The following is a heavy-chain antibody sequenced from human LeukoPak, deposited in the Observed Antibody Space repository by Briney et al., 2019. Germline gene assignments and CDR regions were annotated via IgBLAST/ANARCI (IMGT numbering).Heavy chain of an antibody. V-gene: IGHV3-48*03. CDR2: ISSSGSTI. D-gene: IGHD2/OR15-2a*01. Sequence: GGSLRLSCAASGFTFSSYEMNWVRHAPGKGLEWVSYISSSGSTIYYADSVKGRFTISRDNAKNSLYLQMNSLRAEDTAVYYCARGALSLDYWGQGTLVTVSS. J-gene: IGHJ4*02. CDR1: GFTFSSYE. CDR3: ARGALSLDY.